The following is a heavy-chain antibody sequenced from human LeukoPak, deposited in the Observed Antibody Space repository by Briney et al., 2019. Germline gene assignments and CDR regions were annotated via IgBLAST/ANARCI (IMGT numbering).Heavy chain of an antibody. CDR1: GGSISSGYYY. V-gene: IGHV4-30-4*08. Sequence: SETLSLTCTVSGGSISSGYYYWSWIRQPPGKGLEWIGYIYYSGSTYYNPSLKSRVTISVDTSKNQFSLKLSSVTAADTAVYYCARGSITIFVDYWGQGTLVTVSS. J-gene: IGHJ4*02. CDR2: IYYSGST. D-gene: IGHD3-3*01. CDR3: ARGSITIFVDY.